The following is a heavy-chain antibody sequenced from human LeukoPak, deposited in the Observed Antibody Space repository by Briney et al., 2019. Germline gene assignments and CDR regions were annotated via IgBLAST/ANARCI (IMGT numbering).Heavy chain of an antibody. J-gene: IGHJ4*02. D-gene: IGHD6-13*01. CDR2: IFYSGSP. CDR1: GGSISSCY. Sequence: SETLSLTCTVSGGSISSCYWRWVRQSPGKGLEWIANIFYSGSPNYNPSLKSRVTISFDTSKNQFSLKLSSVTAADTAVYYCARVRHISAAGFYDYWGQGTLVTVSS. CDR3: ARVRHISAAGFYDY. V-gene: IGHV4-59*08.